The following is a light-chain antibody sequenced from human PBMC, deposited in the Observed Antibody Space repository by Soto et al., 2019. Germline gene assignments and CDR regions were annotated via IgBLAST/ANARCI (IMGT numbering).Light chain of an antibody. Sequence: QSVLTQPPSASGTPGQRGTISCSGTSSNIGKNCVYWYQHLPGTAHKLLIYRNDQRPSGVPDRFSGSKSGTSASLAISGLRSEDDTDYYCATWDDSRSGQVVGGGTKLTVL. CDR3: ATWDDSRSGQV. V-gene: IGLV1-47*01. J-gene: IGLJ2*01. CDR1: SSNIGKNC. CDR2: RND.